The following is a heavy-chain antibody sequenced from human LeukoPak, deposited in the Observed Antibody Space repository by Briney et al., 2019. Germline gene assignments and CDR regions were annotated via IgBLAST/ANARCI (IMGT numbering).Heavy chain of an antibody. Sequence: SQTLSLTCTVSGGSISSGSYYWRWIRQPAGKGLEWIGRIYTSGSTKYNPSLKSRDTISVDTSKNQFSLKLSSVTAADTAVYYCARIYCGGDCRGYYYHYYMDVWGKGTTVTISS. CDR1: GGSISSGSYY. V-gene: IGHV4-61*02. D-gene: IGHD2-21*02. CDR3: ARIYCGGDCRGYYYHYYMDV. J-gene: IGHJ6*03. CDR2: IYTSGST.